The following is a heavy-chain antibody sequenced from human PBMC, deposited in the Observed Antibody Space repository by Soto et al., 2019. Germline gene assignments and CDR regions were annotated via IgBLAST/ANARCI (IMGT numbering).Heavy chain of an antibody. V-gene: IGHV3-15*07. CDR1: GFTFSNAW. J-gene: IGHJ4*02. CDR3: RANFFGVVNPDY. CDR2: IKSKTDGGTT. Sequence: PGGSLRLSCAASGFTFSNAWMNWVRQAPGKGLEWVGRIKSKTDGGTTDYAAPVKGRFTISRDDSKNTLYLQMNSLKTEDTAVYYCRANFFGVVNPDYWGQGTLVTVAS. D-gene: IGHD3-3*01.